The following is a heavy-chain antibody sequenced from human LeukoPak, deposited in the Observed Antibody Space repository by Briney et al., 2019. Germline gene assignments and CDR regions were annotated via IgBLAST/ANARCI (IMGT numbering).Heavy chain of an antibody. CDR3: ARDRFVDDSSGYYYDYFDY. CDR1: GFTFDDYG. CDR2: INWNGDNT. V-gene: IGHV3-20*04. J-gene: IGHJ4*02. D-gene: IGHD3-22*01. Sequence: GGSLRLSCAASGFTFDDYGMNWVRQPPGKGLEWVSVINWNGDNTDYADSVKGPFTISRDNAKNSLYLEMDSLRAEDTALYYCARDRFVDDSSGYYYDYFDYWGQGTLVTVSS.